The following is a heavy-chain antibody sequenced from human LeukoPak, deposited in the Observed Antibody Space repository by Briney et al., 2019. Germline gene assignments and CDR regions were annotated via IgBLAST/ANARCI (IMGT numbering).Heavy chain of an antibody. CDR2: INHSGST. Sequence: SETLSLTCAVYGGSFSGYYWSWIRQPPVKGLEWIGEINHSGSTNYNPSLKSRVTISVDTSKNQFSLKLSSVTAADTAVYYCARVPQYYDFWSGYPYYFDYWGQGTLVTVSS. D-gene: IGHD3-3*01. CDR1: GGSFSGYY. J-gene: IGHJ4*02. V-gene: IGHV4-34*01. CDR3: ARVPQYYDFWSGYPYYFDY.